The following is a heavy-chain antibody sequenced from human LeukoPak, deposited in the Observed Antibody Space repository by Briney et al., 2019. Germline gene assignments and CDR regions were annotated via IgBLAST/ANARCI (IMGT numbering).Heavy chain of an antibody. J-gene: IGHJ5*02. V-gene: IGHV4-30-2*01. CDR1: RGSISCGGYS. CDR3: ARGGSGSITMVRGVIDWFDP. Sequence: SQTLSLTFAVSRGSISCGGYSRSWIRQPPGNGLEWLGYIYHSGSTYYNPSLKSRVTISVDRSKNQFSLKLSSVTAADTAVYYCARGGSGSITMVRGVIDWFDPWGQGTLVTVSS. CDR2: IYHSGST. D-gene: IGHD3-10*01.